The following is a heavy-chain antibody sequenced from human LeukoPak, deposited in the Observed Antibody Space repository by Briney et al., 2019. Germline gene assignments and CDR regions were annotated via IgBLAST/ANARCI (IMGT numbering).Heavy chain of an antibody. CDR1: GYTFTSYG. J-gene: IGHJ6*03. V-gene: IGHV1-18*01. Sequence: ASVKVSCKASGYTFTSYGISWVRQAPGQGLEWMGWISAYNGNTNYAQKLQGRVTMTTDTSTSTAYMELRSLRSDDTAVYYCARVDCSSTSCLHYYYYYMDVWGKGTTVTVSS. CDR2: ISAYNGNT. D-gene: IGHD2-2*01. CDR3: ARVDCSSTSCLHYYYYYMDV.